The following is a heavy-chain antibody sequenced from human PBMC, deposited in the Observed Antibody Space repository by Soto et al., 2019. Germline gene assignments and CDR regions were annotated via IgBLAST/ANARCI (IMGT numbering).Heavy chain of an antibody. CDR2: INHSGST. CDR3: ARGQGRGYCSSTSCYAFDY. CDR1: GGSFSDYSWN. D-gene: IGHD2-2*01. V-gene: IGHV4-34*01. J-gene: IGHJ4*02. Sequence: PSETLSLTCAVYGGSFSDYSWNWNWIRQPPGKGLEWIGEINHSGSTSHNPSLKSRVTLSLDTSKNQFSLILTSVTAADTAVYYCARGQGRGYCSSTSCYAFDYWGQGTLVTVSS.